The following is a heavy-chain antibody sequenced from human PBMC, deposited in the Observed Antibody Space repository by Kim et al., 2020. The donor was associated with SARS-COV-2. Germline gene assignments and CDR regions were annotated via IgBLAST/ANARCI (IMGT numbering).Heavy chain of an antibody. CDR3: AREGYGGNFRVRYFDW. V-gene: IGHV1-69*04. CDR1: GNTFITHA. J-gene: IGHJ4*02. Sequence: SVKVSCKASGNTFITHAISWVRQAPGQGLEWMGRIIPVVNIVDYAQKFQGRVTITADKSTTTAYMELGSLRSEDTAVYYCAREGYGGNFRVRYFDWWGQGTLVTVS. D-gene: IGHD4-17*01. CDR2: IIPVVNIV.